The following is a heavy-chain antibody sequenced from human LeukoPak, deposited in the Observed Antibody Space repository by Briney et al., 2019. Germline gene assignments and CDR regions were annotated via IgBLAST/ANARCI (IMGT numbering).Heavy chain of an antibody. CDR1: GFTFDDYG. V-gene: IGHV3-21*01. D-gene: IGHD4-11*01. Sequence: GGSLRLSCAASGFTFDDYGMSWVRQTPGKGLEWVSSISSGSSYIYYADSVKGRFTISRDNAENSQYLQMNSLRAEDTAVYYCARGRSTVTTRVDYWGQGTLVTVSS. CDR2: ISSGSSYI. CDR3: ARGRSTVTTRVDY. J-gene: IGHJ4*02.